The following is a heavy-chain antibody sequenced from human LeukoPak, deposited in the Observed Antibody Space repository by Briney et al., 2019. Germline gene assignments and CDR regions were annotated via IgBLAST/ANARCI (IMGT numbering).Heavy chain of an antibody. Sequence: SETLSLTCTASGGSVSSGSYYWSWIRQPPGKGLEWIGYIFYSGSTNYNPSLKSRVTMSVDTSKDQFSLKLNSVTAADTAVYYCARDRYALTFDYWGQGILVTVSS. D-gene: IGHD3-16*01. CDR2: IFYSGST. J-gene: IGHJ4*02. CDR1: GGSVSSGSYY. V-gene: IGHV4-61*01. CDR3: ARDRYALTFDY.